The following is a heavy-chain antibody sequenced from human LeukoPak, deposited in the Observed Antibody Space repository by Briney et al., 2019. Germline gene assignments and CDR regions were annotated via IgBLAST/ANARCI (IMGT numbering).Heavy chain of an antibody. CDR3: ARDRDGDWVRGYYYYGMDV. V-gene: IGHV4-59*01. D-gene: IGHD4-17*01. Sequence: SETLSLTCTVSGGSISSYYWSWIRQPPGKGLEWIGYIYYSGSTNYNPSLKSRVTISVDTSKNQFSLKLSSVTAADTAVYYCARDRDGDWVRGYYYYGMDVWGQGTTVTVSS. CDR1: GGSISSYY. CDR2: IYYSGST. J-gene: IGHJ6*02.